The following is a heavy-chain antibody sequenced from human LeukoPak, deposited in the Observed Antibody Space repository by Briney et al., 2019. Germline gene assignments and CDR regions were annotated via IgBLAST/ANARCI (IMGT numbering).Heavy chain of an antibody. J-gene: IGHJ5*02. CDR3: AREGYSGYDSNWFDP. Sequence: GASVKVSCKASGYTFTSYGISWVRQAPGQELEWMGWISAYNGNTNYAQKLQGRVTMTTDTSTSTAYMELRSLRSDDTAVYYCAREGYSGYDSNWFDPWGQGTLVTVSS. CDR1: GYTFTSYG. V-gene: IGHV1-18*01. CDR2: ISAYNGNT. D-gene: IGHD5-12*01.